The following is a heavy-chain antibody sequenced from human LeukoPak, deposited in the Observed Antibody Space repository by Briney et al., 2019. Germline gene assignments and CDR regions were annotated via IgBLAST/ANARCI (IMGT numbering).Heavy chain of an antibody. CDR2: VNPNSGAT. V-gene: IGHV1-2*02. Sequence: ASVKLSCKASGYTFSGYPMNWVRQVPGEGLEWVGWVNPNSGATKFAEKFQDRVTLTWDRSISTAYMQIPSLRPDDTATYYCARADINVSSLELYRPSNALDFWGQGT. D-gene: IGHD3-3*01. CDR3: ARADINVSSLELYRPSNALDF. J-gene: IGHJ3*01. CDR1: GYTFSGYP.